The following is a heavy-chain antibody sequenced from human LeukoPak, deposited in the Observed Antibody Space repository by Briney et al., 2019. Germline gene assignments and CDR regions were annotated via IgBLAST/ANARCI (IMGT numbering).Heavy chain of an antibody. D-gene: IGHD3-22*01. CDR1: GGSISNYY. J-gene: IGHJ5*02. V-gene: IGHV4-59*01. CDR3: ARAYVTYYYDSSGPHPWFDP. CDR2: IYYSGAT. Sequence: PSETLSLTCTVSGGSISNYYWNWIRQPPGKGLEWIGYIYYSGATNYNPSLKSRVTISVDTSKNQFSLKLSSVTAADTAVYYCARAYVTYYYDSSGPHPWFDPWGQGTLVTVSS.